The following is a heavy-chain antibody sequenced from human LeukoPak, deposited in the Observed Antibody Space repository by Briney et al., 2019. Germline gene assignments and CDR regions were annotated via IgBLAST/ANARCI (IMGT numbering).Heavy chain of an antibody. J-gene: IGHJ6*04. Sequence: WGSLRLSCSASGFTFTTYGMNWVRQAPGKGLECVSYISSSGSTIYYADSVKGRFTISRDNAKNSLYLQMNSLRAEDTAVYYCAELGITMIGGVWGKGTTVTISS. V-gene: IGHV3-48*04. D-gene: IGHD3-10*02. CDR1: GFTFTTYG. CDR3: AELGITMIGGV. CDR2: ISSSGSTI.